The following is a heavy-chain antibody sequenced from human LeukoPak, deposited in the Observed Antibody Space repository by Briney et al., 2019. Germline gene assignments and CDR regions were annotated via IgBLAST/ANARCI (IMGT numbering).Heavy chain of an antibody. CDR2: IKQDGSEK. CDR1: GFTFSSHW. CDR3: VRARWGAFDY. D-gene: IGHD1-26*01. Sequence: GGSLRLSCAASGFTFSSHWMTWVRQAPGKGLEWVANIKQDGSEKYYVDSVKGRFAISRDNAKNSLYLQVNSLRAEDTAVYYCVRARWGAFDYWAREAWSSSPQ. V-gene: IGHV3-7*03. J-gene: IGHJ4*02.